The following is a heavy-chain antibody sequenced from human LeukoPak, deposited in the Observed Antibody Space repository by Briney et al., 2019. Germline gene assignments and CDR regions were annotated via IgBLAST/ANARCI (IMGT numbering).Heavy chain of an antibody. V-gene: IGHV1-58*01. J-gene: IGHJ2*01. CDR3: ARTHYGDLGAYLYFDL. CDR2: IVVGSGNT. CDR1: GFTFTSSA. Sequence: SVKVSCKASGFTFTSSAVQWVRQARGQRLEWIGWIVVGSGNTNYAQKFQERVTITRDMSTSTAYMELSSLRAEDTAVYYCARTHYGDLGAYLYFDLWGRGTLVTVSS. D-gene: IGHD4-17*01.